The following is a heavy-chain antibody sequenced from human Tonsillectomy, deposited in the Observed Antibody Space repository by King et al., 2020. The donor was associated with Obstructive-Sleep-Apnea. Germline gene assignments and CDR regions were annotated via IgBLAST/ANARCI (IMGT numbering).Heavy chain of an antibody. CDR3: VKDKNSGWYVDYFNY. D-gene: IGHD6-19*01. J-gene: IGHJ4*02. V-gene: IGHV3-9*01. CDR1: GFTFDDYA. Sequence: VQLVESGGGLVQPGRSLRLSCAASGFTFDDYAMHWVRQAPGKGLEWVSGINWNSDSIGYADSVKGRFTLSRDNAKNSLYLQVNSLRAEDTALYYCVKDKNSGWYVDYFNYGGQGTLVTVPS. CDR2: INWNSDSI.